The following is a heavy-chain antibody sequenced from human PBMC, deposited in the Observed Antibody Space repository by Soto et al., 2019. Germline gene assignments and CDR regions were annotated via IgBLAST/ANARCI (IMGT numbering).Heavy chain of an antibody. CDR1: GFTFSAYS. Sequence: GGSLRLSCAASGFTFSAYSMNWVRQAPGKGLEWISYINTNINAIYYTDSVKGRFTISRDEAKNSLYLQMNSLRDEDTAIYYCVRDHNYALDNWGQGTLVTVSS. CDR2: INTNINAI. J-gene: IGHJ4*02. CDR3: VRDHNYALDN. V-gene: IGHV3-48*02. D-gene: IGHD2-2*01.